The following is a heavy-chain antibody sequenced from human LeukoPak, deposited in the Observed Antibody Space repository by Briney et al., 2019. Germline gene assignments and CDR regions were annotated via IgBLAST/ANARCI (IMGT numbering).Heavy chain of an antibody. CDR2: IYYSGST. CDR1: GGSISSYY. V-gene: IGHV4-59*01. CDR3: ARDPRRGAARRNDAFDI. J-gene: IGHJ3*02. D-gene: IGHD6-6*01. Sequence: PSETLSLTCTVSGGSISSYYWSWIRQPPGKGLEWIGYIYYSGSTNYNPSLKSRVTISVDTSKNQFSLKLSSVTAADTAVYYCARDPRRGAARRNDAFDIWGQGTMVTVSS.